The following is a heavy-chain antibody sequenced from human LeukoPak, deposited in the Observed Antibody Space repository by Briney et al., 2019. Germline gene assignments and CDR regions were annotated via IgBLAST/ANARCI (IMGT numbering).Heavy chain of an antibody. D-gene: IGHD7-27*01. Sequence: GRSLRPSCAASGFTFDDYAMHWVRQAPGKGLEWVSGISWNSGSIGYADSVKGRFTISRDNAKNSLYLQMNSLRAEDMALYYCAKENPTGDYFDYWGQGTLVTVSS. V-gene: IGHV3-9*03. CDR1: GFTFDDYA. CDR2: ISWNSGSI. CDR3: AKENPTGDYFDY. J-gene: IGHJ4*02.